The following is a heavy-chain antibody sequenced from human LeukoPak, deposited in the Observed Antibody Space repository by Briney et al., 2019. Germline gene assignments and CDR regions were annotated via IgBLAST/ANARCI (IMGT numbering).Heavy chain of an antibody. D-gene: IGHD1-14*01. CDR2: ISFDGSDK. V-gene: IGHV3-30-3*01. J-gene: IGHJ5*02. CDR1: GFTFSNYA. Sequence: GGSLRLSCAASGFTFSNYAMHWVRQAPGKGLEWVAFISFDGSDKYYADSVKGRFTISRDNSKNTLYLQMNSLRAEDTAVYYCARAQPGPYTLTSTWGQGTLFTVSS. CDR3: ARAQPGPYTLTST.